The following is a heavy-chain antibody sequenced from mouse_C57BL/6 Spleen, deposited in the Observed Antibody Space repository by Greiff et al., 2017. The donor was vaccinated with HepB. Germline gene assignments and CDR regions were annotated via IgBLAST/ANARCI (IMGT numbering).Heavy chain of an antibody. J-gene: IGHJ4*01. CDR2: ISNGGGST. Sequence: EVKLVESGGGLVQPGGSLKLSCAASGFTFSDYYMYWVRQTPEKRLEWVAYISNGGGSTYYPDTVKGRFTISRDNAKNTLYLQMSRLKTEDTAMYYCARGDYYGREFLYYAMDYWGQGTSVTVSS. CDR1: GFTFSDYY. CDR3: ARGDYYGREFLYYAMDY. D-gene: IGHD1-1*01. V-gene: IGHV5-12*01.